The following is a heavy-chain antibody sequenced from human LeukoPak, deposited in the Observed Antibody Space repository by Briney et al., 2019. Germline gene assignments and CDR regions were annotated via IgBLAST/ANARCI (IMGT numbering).Heavy chain of an antibody. Sequence: PSETLSLTCTVSGYSISSGYCWGWIRQPPGKGLEWIGSIYHSGSTYYNPSLKSRVTISVGTSKNQFSLKLSSVTAADTAVYYCARQFRSGGIAVAMSPSRIYFDYWGQGTLVTVSS. CDR2: IYHSGST. CDR3: ARQFRSGGIAVAMSPSRIYFDY. CDR1: GYSISSGYC. V-gene: IGHV4-38-2*02. D-gene: IGHD6-19*01. J-gene: IGHJ4*02.